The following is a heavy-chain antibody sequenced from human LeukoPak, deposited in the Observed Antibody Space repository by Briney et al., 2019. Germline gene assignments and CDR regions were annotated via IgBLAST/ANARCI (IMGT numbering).Heavy chain of an antibody. CDR2: IYPGDSDT. V-gene: IGHV5-51*01. J-gene: IGHJ3*01. CDR3: ASEVPHSFDL. CDR1: GYSFTDYW. Sequence: GESLKISCNGSGYSFTDYWIGWVRQMPGKGLEWMGIIYPGDSDTRYSPSFQGHVTISADKSISTAYLQWSSLQASETAMYYCASEVPHSFDLWGEGTMVSVS. D-gene: IGHD2-2*01.